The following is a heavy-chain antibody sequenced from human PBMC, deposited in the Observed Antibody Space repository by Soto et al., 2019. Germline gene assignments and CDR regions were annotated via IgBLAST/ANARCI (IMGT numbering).Heavy chain of an antibody. CDR3: AIKEDIVVVVAARPASMDV. V-gene: IGHV1-8*01. J-gene: IGHJ6*02. CDR1: GYTFTSYD. Sequence: GASVKVSCKASGYTFTSYDINWVRQATGQGLEWMGWMNPNSGNTGYAQKFQGRVTMTRNTSISTAYMEPSSLRSEDTAVYYCAIKEDIVVVVAARPASMDVWGQGTTVTVSS. D-gene: IGHD2-15*01. CDR2: MNPNSGNT.